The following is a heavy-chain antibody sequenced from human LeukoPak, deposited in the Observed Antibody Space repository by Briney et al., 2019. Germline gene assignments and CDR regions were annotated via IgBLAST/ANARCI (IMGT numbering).Heavy chain of an antibody. D-gene: IGHD1-1*01. J-gene: IGHJ1*01. CDR2: VNWIGDTT. V-gene: IGHV3-20*04. CDR3: ATNPPGRTYLQD. Sequence: GGSLRLSCAASGFTFDDYGMTWVRQVPGKGLEWIAEVNWIGDTTRYGDSVKGRFTISRDNAKNSLDLQINSLRVEDTAFYYCATNPPGRTYLQDWGQGTLVTVSS. CDR1: GFTFDDYG.